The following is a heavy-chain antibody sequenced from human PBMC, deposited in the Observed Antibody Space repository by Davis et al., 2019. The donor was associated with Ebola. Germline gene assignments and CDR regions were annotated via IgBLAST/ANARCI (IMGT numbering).Heavy chain of an antibody. CDR1: GGSISSYY. CDR2: IYYSGST. Sequence: SETLSLTCTVSGGSISSYYWSWIRQPPGKGLEWIGYIYYSGSTNYNPSPKSRVTISVDTSKNQFSLKLSSVTAADTAVYYCARGTYSSSPPDYWGQGTLVAVSS. D-gene: IGHD6-13*01. V-gene: IGHV4-59*08. CDR3: ARGTYSSSPPDY. J-gene: IGHJ4*02.